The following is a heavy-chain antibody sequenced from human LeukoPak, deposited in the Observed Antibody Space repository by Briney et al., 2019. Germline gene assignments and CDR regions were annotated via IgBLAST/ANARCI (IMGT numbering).Heavy chain of an antibody. CDR2: IWHDGSHK. V-gene: IGHV3-33*01. D-gene: IGHD2-2*03. J-gene: IGHJ4*02. CDR1: GFAFNTYA. Sequence: PGGSLRLSCAASGFAFNTYAMHWVRQAPGQGLEWVALIWHDGSHKFYSNSVRGQFTISRDNSKNTVSLQMNNLRPEDTAVYYCARDPLGYCSSTSCYGFDYWGQGTLVTVSS. CDR3: ARDPLGYCSSTSCYGFDY.